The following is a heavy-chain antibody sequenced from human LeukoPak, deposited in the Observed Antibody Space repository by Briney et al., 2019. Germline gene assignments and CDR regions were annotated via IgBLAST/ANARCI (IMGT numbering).Heavy chain of an antibody. CDR2: ISWDGGST. CDR1: GFTFDDYA. V-gene: IGHV3-43D*03. J-gene: IGHJ4*02. CDR3: AKDMGYYDSSGYYSS. Sequence: GGSLRLSCAASGFTFDDYAMHWVRQAPGKGLGWVSLISWDGGSTYYADSVKGRFTISRDNSKNSLYLQMNSLRAEDTALYYCAKDMGYYDSSGYYSSWGQGTLVTVSS. D-gene: IGHD3-22*01.